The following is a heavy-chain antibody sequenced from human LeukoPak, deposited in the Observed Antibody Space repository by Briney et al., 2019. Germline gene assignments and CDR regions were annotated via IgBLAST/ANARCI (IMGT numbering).Heavy chain of an antibody. D-gene: IGHD1-26*01. J-gene: IGHJ4*02. CDR1: GGSISSYY. CDR2: IYYSGST. CDR3: ARDGGATSGGHFDY. V-gene: IGHV4-59*01. Sequence: KASETLSLTCTVSGGSISSYYWSWIRQPPGKGLEWIGYIYYSGSTNYNPSLKSRVTISVDTSKNQFSLKLSSVTAADTAVYYCARDGGATSGGHFDYWGQGTLVTVSS.